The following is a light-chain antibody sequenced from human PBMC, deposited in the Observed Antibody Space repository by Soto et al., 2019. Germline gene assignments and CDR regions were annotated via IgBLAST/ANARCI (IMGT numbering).Light chain of an antibody. CDR3: SSFTGGNTLV. CDR1: TSDVGGYNY. CDR2: DVT. J-gene: IGLJ1*01. Sequence: QSVLTQPASVSGSPGQSITISCTGTTSDVGGYNYVSWYQQDPDKAPKLMIYDVTNRPSGVSNRFSGSKSGNTASLTISGLQAEDEADYYCSSFTGGNTLVFGTGTKLTVL. V-gene: IGLV2-14*01.